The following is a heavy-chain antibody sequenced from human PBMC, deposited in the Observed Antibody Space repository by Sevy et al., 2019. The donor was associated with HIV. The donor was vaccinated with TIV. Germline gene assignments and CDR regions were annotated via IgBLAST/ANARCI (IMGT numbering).Heavy chain of an antibody. J-gene: IGHJ5*02. Sequence: QLGGSLRLSCAASGFTFSGSAMNWVRQAPGKGLEWVSAISGSDGSTYYADSVKGRFTISRDNSKNTLYLQMISLRADDTAVYYCAKDAWLVPEGGGWFDPWGQGTLVTVSS. CDR1: GFTFSGSA. CDR3: AKDAWLVPEGGGWFDP. V-gene: IGHV3-23*01. CDR2: ISGSDGST. D-gene: IGHD6-19*01.